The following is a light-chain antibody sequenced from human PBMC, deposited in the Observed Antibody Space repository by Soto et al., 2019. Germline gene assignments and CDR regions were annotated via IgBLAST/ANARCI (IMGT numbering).Light chain of an antibody. CDR3: CSYAGSYTFV. CDR2: DVT. CDR1: SSDVGVYNY. J-gene: IGLJ7*01. Sequence: QSALTQPLSVSGSPGQSVTIACTGTSSDVGVYNYVSWYQQHPGEAPQLIIYDVTKRPSGFPDRFSGSKSGYTASLTISGLQDDDEAYYYFCSYAGSYTFVFGGGTQLTVL. V-gene: IGLV2-11*01.